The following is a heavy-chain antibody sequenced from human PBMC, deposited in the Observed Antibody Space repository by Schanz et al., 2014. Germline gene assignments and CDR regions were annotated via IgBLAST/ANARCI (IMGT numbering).Heavy chain of an antibody. Sequence: EGQLAESGGGLVQPGGSLRLSCAVSGFTVSSNHMSWVRQAPGKGLEWVSVIYSGIGAYYADSVKDRFTVSRDNSKNTVYLQMNRLRAEDTAVYYCAKQIHYDILTVTRNWGQGTLVTVSP. CDR1: GFTVSSNH. J-gene: IGHJ4*02. D-gene: IGHD3-9*01. V-gene: IGHV3-66*01. CDR2: IYSGIGA. CDR3: AKQIHYDILTVTRN.